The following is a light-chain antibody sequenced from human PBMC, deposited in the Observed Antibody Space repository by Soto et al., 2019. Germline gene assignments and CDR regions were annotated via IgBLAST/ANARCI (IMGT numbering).Light chain of an antibody. CDR1: QSFSNDF. CDR2: DTS. Sequence: ETVLTQSPATLSVSPGARATLSCRASQSFSNDFLAWYQHKPGQTPRLLIYDTSTRATGVPTRFSGSRSGAEFTLTINSLQSEDFAVYYCQPYNNWPLTFGGGTKVDIK. J-gene: IGKJ4*01. CDR3: QPYNNWPLT. V-gene: IGKV3-15*01.